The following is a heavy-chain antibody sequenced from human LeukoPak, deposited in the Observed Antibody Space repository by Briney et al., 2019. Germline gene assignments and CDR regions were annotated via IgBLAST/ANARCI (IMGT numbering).Heavy chain of an antibody. CDR1: GFTFSDYS. D-gene: IGHD6-13*01. J-gene: IGHJ4*02. CDR2: ISSGSSYI. V-gene: IGHV3-21*01. CDR3: ARGPTTIGGPGKAYLDY. Sequence: GGSLRLSCAASGFTFSDYSMHWVRQAPGKGLEWVSSISSGSSYIFYADSVKGRFTISRDNAKSSLYLQLNSLRADDTAIYYCARGPTTIGGPGKAYLDYWGQEILVLVSS.